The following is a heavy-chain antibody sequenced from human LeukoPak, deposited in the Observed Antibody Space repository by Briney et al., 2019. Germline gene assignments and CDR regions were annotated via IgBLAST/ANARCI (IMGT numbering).Heavy chain of an antibody. CDR2: ISYDGRVK. CDR3: ARVTTVIPDAFDI. Sequence: GRSLRLSCAGSGFTFSNCAMHWARQAPGKNVEWVAAISYDGRVKNYADSVKGRFTISRDNSKNTMYLQMNSLKPEDTAVYYCARVTTVIPDAFDIWGQGTMVTVSS. J-gene: IGHJ3*02. D-gene: IGHD4-17*01. V-gene: IGHV3-30*04. CDR1: GFTFSNCA.